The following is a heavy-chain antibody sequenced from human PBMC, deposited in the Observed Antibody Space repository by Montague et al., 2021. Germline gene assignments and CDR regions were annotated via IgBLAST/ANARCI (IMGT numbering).Heavy chain of an antibody. D-gene: IGHD5-18*01. CDR2: ITSDGSDT. CDR3: VRDRPTAWFDS. Sequence: SLRLSCAASVFSFSSLWMHWVRQAPGKGLVWVSQITSDGSDTNYADSVKGRFTISRDNAKSTLYLQMNSLRDEDTAVYYCVRDRPTAWFDSWGQGTLVTVSS. J-gene: IGHJ5*01. CDR1: VFSFSSLW. V-gene: IGHV3-74*01.